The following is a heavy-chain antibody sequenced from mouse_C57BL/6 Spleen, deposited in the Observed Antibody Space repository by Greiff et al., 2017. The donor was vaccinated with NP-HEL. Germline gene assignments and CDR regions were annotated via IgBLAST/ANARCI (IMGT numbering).Heavy chain of an antibody. CDR1: GFTFSSYA. CDR2: ISDGGSYT. V-gene: IGHV5-4*01. CDR3: ARDSNKDAMDY. Sequence: EVQGVESGGGLVKPGGSLKLSCAASGFTFSSYAMSWVRQTPEKRLEWVATISDGGSYTYYPDNVKGRFTISRDNAKNNLYLQMSHLKSEDTAMYYCARDSNKDAMDYWGQGTSVTVSS. J-gene: IGHJ4*01.